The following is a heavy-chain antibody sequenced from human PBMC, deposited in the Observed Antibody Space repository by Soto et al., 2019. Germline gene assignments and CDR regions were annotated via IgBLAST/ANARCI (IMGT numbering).Heavy chain of an antibody. Sequence: PGGSLRLSCAASVFTLSSHAMSWVRQAPGKWLEWVSTISSGGDNTYSADSVKGRFTISRDNSKNTLYLQMNSLRAEDTAVYYCAKDFDSYSSGRYGLDVWGQGTTDNVSS. J-gene: IGHJ6*02. D-gene: IGHD6-19*01. CDR1: VFTLSSHA. CDR3: AKDFDSYSSGRYGLDV. CDR2: ISSGGDNT. V-gene: IGHV3-23*01.